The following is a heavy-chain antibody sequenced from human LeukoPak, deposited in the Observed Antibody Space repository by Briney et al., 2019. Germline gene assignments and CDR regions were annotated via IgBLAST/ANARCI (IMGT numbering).Heavy chain of an antibody. CDR1: GFTFSTYS. V-gene: IGHV3-23*01. Sequence: GGSLRLSCAASGFTFSTYSMNWVRQAPGKGLEWVSSISGSGDTTNYADSMKGRFTISRDKSKNMLYLQMNSLRAEDTAVYYCAKGRRVVAATPPYFDYWGQGTLVTVSS. J-gene: IGHJ4*02. CDR2: ISGSGDTT. D-gene: IGHD2-15*01. CDR3: AKGRRVVAATPPYFDY.